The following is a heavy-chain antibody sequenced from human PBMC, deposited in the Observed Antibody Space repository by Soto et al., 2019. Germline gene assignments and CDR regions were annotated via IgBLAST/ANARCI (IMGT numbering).Heavy chain of an antibody. Sequence: SATLSLTCTASDGPLGSYYWSWIGQPPGKGLEWIGYIYYSGSTNYNPSLKSRVTISVDTSKNQFSLKLSSVTAADTAVYYCARSGYYDSSGYYDGGQGTLV. J-gene: IGHJ4*02. V-gene: IGHV4-59*01. CDR2: IYYSGST. CDR3: ARSGYYDSSGYYD. D-gene: IGHD3-22*01. CDR1: DGPLGSYY.